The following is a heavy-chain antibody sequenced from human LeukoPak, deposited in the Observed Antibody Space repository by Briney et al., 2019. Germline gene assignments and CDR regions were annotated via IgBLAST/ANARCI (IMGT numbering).Heavy chain of an antibody. CDR3: ARENYSDYAFDI. CDR2: IYYSGST. V-gene: IGHV4-59*01. Sequence: PSETLSLTCTVSGGSISSYYWSWIRQPPGKGLEWIGYIYYSGSTNYNPSLKSRVTISVDTSKNQFSLKLSSVTAADTAVYYCARENYSDYAFDIWGQGTMVTVSS. CDR1: GGSISSYY. D-gene: IGHD4-11*01. J-gene: IGHJ3*02.